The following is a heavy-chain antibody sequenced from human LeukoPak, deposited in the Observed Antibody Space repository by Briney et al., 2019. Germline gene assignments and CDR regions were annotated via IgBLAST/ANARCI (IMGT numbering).Heavy chain of an antibody. D-gene: IGHD3-9*01. Sequence: GGSLRLSCAASGFTFSSYAMSWVRQAPGKGLEWVSAISGSGGSTYYADSVKGRFTISRDNSKNTLYLQMNSLRAEDTAVYYCAKGPSGIYDILTGYSDYWGQGTLVTVSS. V-gene: IGHV3-23*01. CDR3: AKGPSGIYDILTGYSDY. J-gene: IGHJ4*02. CDR1: GFTFSSYA. CDR2: ISGSGGST.